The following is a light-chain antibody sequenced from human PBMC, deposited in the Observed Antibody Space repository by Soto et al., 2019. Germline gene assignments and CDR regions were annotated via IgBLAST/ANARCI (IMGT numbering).Light chain of an antibody. J-gene: IGKJ4*01. V-gene: IGKV3-20*01. CDR1: QSISSGH. CDR2: GAS. Sequence: EIVLTQSPGTLSLSSGERATLSCRVSQSISSGHLAWYQQRPGQAPSLLIYGASNRATGVPDRFSGSGSGTDFTLTISRLEPEDFAVYFCQQYGNSVTFGGGTKVEVK. CDR3: QQYGNSVT.